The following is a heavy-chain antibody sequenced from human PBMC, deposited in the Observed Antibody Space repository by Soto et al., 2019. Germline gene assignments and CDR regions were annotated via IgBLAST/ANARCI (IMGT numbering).Heavy chain of an antibody. V-gene: IGHV3-74*03. Sequence: EEHLVESGGGLVQPGGSLRLSCAGSGFIFSSWWMHWVRQVPGEGLVWVSRINPDGSYTSNADSVKGRFTVSRDNAKNSLYLHMNSLRAENTAVYYSTKDLTGAKDYWGQGTLVTVSS. CDR2: INPDGSYT. J-gene: IGHJ4*02. D-gene: IGHD1-7*01. CDR3: TKDLTGAKDY. CDR1: GFIFSSWW.